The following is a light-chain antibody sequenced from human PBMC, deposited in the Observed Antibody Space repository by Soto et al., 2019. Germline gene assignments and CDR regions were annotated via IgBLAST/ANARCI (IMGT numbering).Light chain of an antibody. CDR1: NSDVGGYKY. CDR3: VSYTSTTHLV. CDR2: GVD. V-gene: IGLV2-14*03. Sequence: QSALTQPASVSGSPGQSITISCTGTNSDVGGYKYVSWYQHQPGKAPKLMFYGVDNRPSGVSNRFSASKSGNTASLTISGLHADGDAAYYFVSYTSTTHLVFGGGTKLTVL. J-gene: IGLJ2*01.